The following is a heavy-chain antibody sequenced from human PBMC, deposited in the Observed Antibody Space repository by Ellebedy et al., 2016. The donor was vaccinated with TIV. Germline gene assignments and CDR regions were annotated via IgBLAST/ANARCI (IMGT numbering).Heavy chain of an antibody. Sequence: ASVKVSXKPSGYKFSSYGISWVRQAPGQGLEWVGWISTFNGNTNYAQKFQGRVTVTADTSTSTAYMELRSLRSDDTAVYYCARDRLRPHYGIDVWGQGTTVTVSS. V-gene: IGHV1-18*01. J-gene: IGHJ6*02. D-gene: IGHD3-10*01. CDR3: ARDRLRPHYGIDV. CDR1: GYKFSSYG. CDR2: ISTFNGNT.